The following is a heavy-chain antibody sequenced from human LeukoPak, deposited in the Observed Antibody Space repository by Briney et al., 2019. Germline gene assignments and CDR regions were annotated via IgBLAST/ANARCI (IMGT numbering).Heavy chain of an antibody. CDR1: GYSFTTYW. V-gene: IGHV5-10-1*01. D-gene: IGHD3-10*01. CDR3: ARQPRGTMVFDY. CDR2: IDPSDSYI. J-gene: IGHJ4*02. Sequence: GESLKISCKGSGYSFTTYWITWVRQMPGKGLEWMGRIDPSDSYINHSPSFQGHVSISADKSVSTAYLQWSSLKASDSAMYYCARQPRGTMVFDYWGQGTLVTVSS.